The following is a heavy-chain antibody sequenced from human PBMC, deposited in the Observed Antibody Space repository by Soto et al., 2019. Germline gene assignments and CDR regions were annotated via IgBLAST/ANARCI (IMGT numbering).Heavy chain of an antibody. CDR1: GITVSSNY. Sequence: VQLVESGGGLVQPGGSLRLSCAASGITVSSNYMSWVRQAPGKGLEWVSIIYSGGTTYYADSVKGRFTISRDSSKNTLYLQIDSLRPEDTALYYCARDRSPQESWYFDFWGRGTLVTVSS. V-gene: IGHV3-53*04. CDR2: IYSGGTT. J-gene: IGHJ2*01. CDR3: ARDRSPQESWYFDF. D-gene: IGHD3-10*01.